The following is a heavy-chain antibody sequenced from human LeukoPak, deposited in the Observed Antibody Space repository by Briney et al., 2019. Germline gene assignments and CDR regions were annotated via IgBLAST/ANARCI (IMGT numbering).Heavy chain of an antibody. V-gene: IGHV3-9*01. CDR3: ARVLRGYSYGPDY. J-gene: IGHJ4*02. D-gene: IGHD5-18*01. Sequence: GGSLRLSCAASGFTFDDYAMHWVRQAPGKGLEWVSGISWNSGSIGYADSVKGRFTISRDNAKNSLYLQMNSLRAEDTAVYYCARVLRGYSYGPDYWGQGTLVTVSS. CDR2: ISWNSGSI. CDR1: GFTFDDYA.